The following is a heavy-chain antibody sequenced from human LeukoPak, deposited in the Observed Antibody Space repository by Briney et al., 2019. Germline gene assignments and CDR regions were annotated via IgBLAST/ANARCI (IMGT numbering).Heavy chain of an antibody. CDR1: GFTFSSYA. V-gene: IGHV3-30*04. CDR2: ISYDGPNK. J-gene: IGHJ4*02. CDR3: ARGVRIAVAGNIDY. Sequence: QPGRSLRLSCAASGFTFSSYAMHWVRRAPGKGLEWVAVISYDGPNKNYADSVKGRFTISRDNSKNTLYLQMNSLRAEDTAVYYCARGVRIAVAGNIDYWGQGTLVTVSS. D-gene: IGHD6-19*01.